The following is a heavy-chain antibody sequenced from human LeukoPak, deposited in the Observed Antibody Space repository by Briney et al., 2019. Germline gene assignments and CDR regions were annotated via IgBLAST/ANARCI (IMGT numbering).Heavy chain of an antibody. V-gene: IGHV4-34*01. CDR2: INHSGST. Sequence: SETLSLTCAVYGGSFSGYYWSWIRQPPGKGLEWIGEINHSGSTNYNPSLKSRVTISVDTSKNQFPLKLSSVTAADTAVYYCARLWSSDYWGQGTLVTVSS. J-gene: IGHJ4*02. D-gene: IGHD3-3*01. CDR1: GGSFSGYY. CDR3: ARLWSSDY.